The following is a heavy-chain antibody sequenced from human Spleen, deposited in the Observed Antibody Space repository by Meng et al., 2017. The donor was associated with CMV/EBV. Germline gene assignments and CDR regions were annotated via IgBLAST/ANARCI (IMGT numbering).Heavy chain of an antibody. Sequence: GGSLRLSCAASGFTLSNYEMNWVRQAPGKGLEWVSYISTRGGSIYYADSVRGRFTISRDNAKNSLYLQMNSLRAEDTAVYYCARDRGFGELYNWFDPWGQGTLVTVSS. J-gene: IGHJ5*02. CDR2: ISTRGGSI. D-gene: IGHD3-10*01. V-gene: IGHV3-48*03. CDR3: ARDRGFGELYNWFDP. CDR1: GFTLSNYE.